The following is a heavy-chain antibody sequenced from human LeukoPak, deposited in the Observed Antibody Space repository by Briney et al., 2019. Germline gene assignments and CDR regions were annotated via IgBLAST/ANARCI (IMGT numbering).Heavy chain of an antibody. Sequence: PSETLSLTCTVSGGSISSGDYYWSWIRQPPGKGLEWIGYIYYSGSTYYNPSLKSRVTISVDTSKNQFSLKLSSVTAADTAVYYCAREGLRSSSWYKGWFDPWGQGTLVTVSS. D-gene: IGHD6-13*01. CDR2: IYYSGST. CDR1: GGSISSGDYY. V-gene: IGHV4-30-4*01. J-gene: IGHJ5*02. CDR3: AREGLRSSSWYKGWFDP.